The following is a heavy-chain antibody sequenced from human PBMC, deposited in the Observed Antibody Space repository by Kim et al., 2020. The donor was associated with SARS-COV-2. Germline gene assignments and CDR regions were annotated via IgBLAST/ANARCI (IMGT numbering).Heavy chain of an antibody. J-gene: IGHJ4*02. D-gene: IGHD2-2*01. Sequence: SVQVSCKASGGTFSSYAISWVRQAPGQGLEWMGGIIPIFGTANYAQKFQGRVTITADESTSTAYMELSSLRSEDTAVYYCARGAFTADMPSPTFDYWGQGTLVTVSS. CDR3: ARGAFTADMPSPTFDY. CDR1: GGTFSSYA. CDR2: IIPIFGTA. V-gene: IGHV1-69*13.